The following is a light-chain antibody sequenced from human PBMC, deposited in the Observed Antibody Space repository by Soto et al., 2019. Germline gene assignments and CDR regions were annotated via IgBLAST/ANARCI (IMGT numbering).Light chain of an antibody. Sequence: EIVLTQAPATLSLSPGKGATLSCRASQSISTLLAWYQQKPGQAPRLLIYSASTRATGIPARFSGSGSGADFTLTISSLQSADFAVYYCQQYYDWPITFGQGTRLEI. CDR3: QQYYDWPIT. CDR2: SAS. V-gene: IGKV3-15*01. CDR1: QSISTL. J-gene: IGKJ5*01.